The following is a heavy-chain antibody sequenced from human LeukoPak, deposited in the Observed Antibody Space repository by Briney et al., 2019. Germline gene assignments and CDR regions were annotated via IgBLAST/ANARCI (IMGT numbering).Heavy chain of an antibody. D-gene: IGHD1-14*01. J-gene: IGHJ6*03. CDR3: ARDRYDPPYYYYYYMDV. V-gene: IGHV4-34*01. CDR1: GGSFSGYY. CDR2: INHSGST. Sequence: PSETLSLTCAVYGGSFSGYYWSWIRQPPGKGLEWIGEINHSGSTNYNPSLKSRVTISVDTSKNQFSLKLSSVTAADTAVYYCARDRYDPPYYYYYYMDVWGKGTTVTISS.